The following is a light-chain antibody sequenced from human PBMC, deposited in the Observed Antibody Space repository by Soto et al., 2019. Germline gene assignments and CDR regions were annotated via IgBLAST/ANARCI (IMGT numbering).Light chain of an antibody. CDR3: QNYDRLPGT. CDR1: QGINNY. CDR2: DAS. V-gene: IGKV1-27*01. J-gene: IGKJ3*01. Sequence: DIQMTQSPSSLSASIGDRVTITCRASQGINNYLAWYQQKPGKPPVFLIYDASTLQSGVPSRFSGSGSGTDFTLTINSLRPEYVATYYYQNYDRLPGTFGPGTKVEIK.